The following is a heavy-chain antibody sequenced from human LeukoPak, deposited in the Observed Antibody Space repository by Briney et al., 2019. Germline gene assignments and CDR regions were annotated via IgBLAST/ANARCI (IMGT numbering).Heavy chain of an antibody. D-gene: IGHD3-10*01. CDR2: IYTSGTT. V-gene: IGHV4-4*07. Sequence: PAETLYHTCTVSGDSMSSYYWSWIRQPAGKGLEWIGRIYTSGTTSYNPSLKSRVTMSVDTSKNQFSLKLNSVTATDTAVYYCARGSHYGSGRPFDYWGQGTVVTVSS. CDR3: ARGSHYGSGRPFDY. CDR1: GDSMSSYY. J-gene: IGHJ4*02.